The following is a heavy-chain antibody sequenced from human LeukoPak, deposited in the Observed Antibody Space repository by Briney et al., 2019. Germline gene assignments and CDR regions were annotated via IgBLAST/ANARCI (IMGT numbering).Heavy chain of an antibody. D-gene: IGHD2-21*02. Sequence: PSETLSLTRTLSLGSINSGDYYWSWIRQPAGKPLEWIGRIYTSGITIYKSSLESRVTISIDTSKNRFSLKLNSVTASDTAVYYCARLVDRLMFDYWGQGTQVTVSS. CDR1: LGSINSGDYY. CDR3: ARLVDRLMFDY. CDR2: IYTSGIT. V-gene: IGHV4-61*02. J-gene: IGHJ4*02.